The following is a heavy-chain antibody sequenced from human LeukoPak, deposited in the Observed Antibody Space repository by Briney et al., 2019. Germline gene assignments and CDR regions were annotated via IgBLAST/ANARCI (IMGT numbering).Heavy chain of an antibody. CDR2: IYYSGST. D-gene: IGHD6-25*01. Sequence: SETLSLTCTVSGGSISSGGYYWSWIRQHPGKGLEWIGYIYYSGSTYYNPSLKSRVTISVDTSKNQFSLKLSSVTAADTAVYYCGRDKIAAAGRVNWGKEPRVTVPS. J-gene: IGHJ4*02. CDR1: GGSISSGGYY. V-gene: IGHV4-31*03. CDR3: GRDKIAAAGRVN.